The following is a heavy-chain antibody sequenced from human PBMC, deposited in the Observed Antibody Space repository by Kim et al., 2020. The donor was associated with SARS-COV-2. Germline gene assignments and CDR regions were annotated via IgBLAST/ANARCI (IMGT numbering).Heavy chain of an antibody. J-gene: IGHJ3*02. Sequence: GGSLRLSCAASGFTFDDYAMHWVRQAPGKGLEWVSGISWNSGSIGYADSVKGRFTISRDNSKNSLYLQMNSLRAEDTALYYCAKGYHKIAAAGMSAFDIWGQGTMGTVSS. D-gene: IGHD6-13*01. CDR3: AKGYHKIAAAGMSAFDI. CDR2: ISWNSGSI. CDR1: GFTFDDYA. V-gene: IGHV3-9*01.